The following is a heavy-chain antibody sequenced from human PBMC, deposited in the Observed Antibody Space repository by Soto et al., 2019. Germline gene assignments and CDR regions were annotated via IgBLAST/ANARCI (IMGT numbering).Heavy chain of an antibody. D-gene: IGHD3-22*01. V-gene: IGHV3-23*01. CDR2: ISGSGGST. CDR1: GFTYSSYD. J-gene: IGHJ4*02. CDR3: AKDFTVNSGYPYYFDY. Sequence: GGSLRLSCVASGFTYSSYDMSSVRQAPGKGLEWVSAISGSGGSTYSADSVKGRFTSSRDNSKNTLYLQMNSLRAEDTAVYYCAKDFTVNSGYPYYFDYWGQRTLVTVSS.